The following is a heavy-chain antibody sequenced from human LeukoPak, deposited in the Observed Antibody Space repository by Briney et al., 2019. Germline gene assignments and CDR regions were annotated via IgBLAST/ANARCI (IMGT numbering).Heavy chain of an antibody. D-gene: IGHD2-15*01. V-gene: IGHV3-23*01. CDR1: GFTFSRYA. J-gene: IGHJ4*02. Sequence: GGSLTLSCAASGFTFSRYAMSWVRQAPGKGLEWVSTLSGSGASTSYADSVKGRFTISRDNSKNTPYLQMNSLRAEDTARYYCAKQKGYCSGGSCYYSDYWGQGTLVTVSS. CDR3: AKQKGYCSGGSCYYSDY. CDR2: LSGSGAST.